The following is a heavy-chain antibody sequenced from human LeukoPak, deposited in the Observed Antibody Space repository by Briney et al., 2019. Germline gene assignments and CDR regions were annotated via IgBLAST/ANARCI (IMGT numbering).Heavy chain of an antibody. CDR3: AVESSGWYGFDY. CDR2: ISYDGSNK. V-gene: IGHV3-30-3*01. D-gene: IGHD6-19*01. CDR1: GFTFSSYA. J-gene: IGHJ4*02. Sequence: PGGSLRLSCAASGFTFSSYAMHWVRQAPGKGLEWVAVISYDGSNKYYADSVKGRFTISRDNSKNTLYLQMNSLRAEDTAVYYCAVESSGWYGFDYWGQGTLVTVSS.